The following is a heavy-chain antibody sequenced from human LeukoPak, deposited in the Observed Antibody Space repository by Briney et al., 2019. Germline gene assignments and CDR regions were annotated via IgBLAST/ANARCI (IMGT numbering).Heavy chain of an antibody. V-gene: IGHV3-21*01. J-gene: IGHJ6*03. D-gene: IGHD3-9*01. CDR3: ARDNLSYDILTGYTSHMDV. CDR1: GFTFSSYS. CDR2: ISSSSSYI. Sequence: PGGSLRLSCAAPGFTFSSYSMNWVRQAPGKGLEWVSSISSSSSYIYYADSVKGRFTISRDNAKNSLYLQMNSLRAEDTAVYYCARDNLSYDILTGYTSHMDVWGKGTTVTVSS.